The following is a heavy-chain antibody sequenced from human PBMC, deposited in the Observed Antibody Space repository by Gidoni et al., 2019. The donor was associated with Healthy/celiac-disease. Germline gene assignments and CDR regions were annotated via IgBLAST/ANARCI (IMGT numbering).Heavy chain of an antibody. Sequence: QVQLVQSGAAVKKPGASVKVSCKASGYTFTSYAMHLVRQAPGQRLAWMGWINAGNGNRKYSQKFQDRVIITRDTSASTVYMELSSLRSEDTAVYYCARVFRVFYGDYADAFDIWGQGTMVTVSS. CDR1: GYTFTSYA. V-gene: IGHV1-3*01. CDR2: INAGNGNR. D-gene: IGHD4-17*01. J-gene: IGHJ3*02. CDR3: ARVFRVFYGDYADAFDI.